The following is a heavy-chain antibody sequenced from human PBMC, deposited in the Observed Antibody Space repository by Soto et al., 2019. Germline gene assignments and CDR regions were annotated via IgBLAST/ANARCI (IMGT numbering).Heavy chain of an antibody. CDR2: ISASGGST. D-gene: IGHD1-26*01. Sequence: PXXSLRLSCAVSGFKFSNSGMRWVRQAPGKGLEWVSGISASGGSTYYADSVKGRFTISRDNSNSKNTLHLKMNSLRAEDTAVYYCAKGGSPDSWGQGTLVTVSS. CDR1: GFKFSNSG. J-gene: IGHJ5*01. V-gene: IGHV3-23*01. CDR3: AKGGSPDS.